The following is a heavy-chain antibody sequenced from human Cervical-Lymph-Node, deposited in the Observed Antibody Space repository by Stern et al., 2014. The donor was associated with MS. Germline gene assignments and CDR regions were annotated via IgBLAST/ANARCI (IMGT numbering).Heavy chain of an antibody. V-gene: IGHV3-30-3*01. CDR1: GFTFSSYT. D-gene: IGHD6-19*01. J-gene: IGHJ4*02. CDR3: TRLAVAGFDY. Sequence: VQLVESGGGVVQFGRSLRLSCVASGFTFSSYTMHWVRQAPGRGLELVAIISYNETNKYYADSVKGRFTISRDNSKNTLYLQMDSLRAEDTAVYYCTRLAVAGFDYWGQGTLVIVSS. CDR2: ISYNETNK.